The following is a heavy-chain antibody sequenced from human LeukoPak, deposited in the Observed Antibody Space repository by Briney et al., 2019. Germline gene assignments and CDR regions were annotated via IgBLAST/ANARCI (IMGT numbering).Heavy chain of an antibody. Sequence: PGGSLRLSCAASGFTFSSYAMSWVRQAPGKGLEYVSSIGGDGSSPYYADSVKGRFTISRDNSKNTLYLQMCSLRTEDTALYYCVKDIVPYDSIWGPFDFWGQGTLVTVSS. CDR3: VKDIVPYDSIWGPFDF. CDR1: GFTFSSYA. J-gene: IGHJ4*02. D-gene: IGHD3-16*01. CDR2: IGGDGSSP. V-gene: IGHV3-64D*06.